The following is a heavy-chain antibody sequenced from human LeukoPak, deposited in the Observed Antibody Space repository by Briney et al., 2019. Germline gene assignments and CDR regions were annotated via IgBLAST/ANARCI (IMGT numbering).Heavy chain of an antibody. CDR2: ISGSGGST. CDR1: GFTFSSYA. Sequence: PXGSLRLSCAASGFTFSSYAMSWVRQAPGKGLEWVSAISGSGGSTYYADSVKGRFTISRDNSKNTLYLQMNSLRAEDTAVYYCAKVGRGASTGDDYWGQGTLVTVSS. D-gene: IGHD1-26*01. V-gene: IGHV3-23*01. CDR3: AKVGRGASTGDDY. J-gene: IGHJ4*02.